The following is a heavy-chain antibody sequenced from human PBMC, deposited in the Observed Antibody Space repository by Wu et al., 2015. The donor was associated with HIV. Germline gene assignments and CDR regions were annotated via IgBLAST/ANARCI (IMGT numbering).Heavy chain of an antibody. J-gene: IGHJ4*02. Sequence: QVQLVQSGAEVKKPGASVKVSCKASGYTFTSYDINWVRQATGQGLEWMGWMNPNSGNTGYAQKFQGRVTMTRNTSISTAYMELSSLRSEDTAVYYCARDVLLWFGELSHFDYWGQGTLVTVSS. V-gene: IGHV1-8*01. D-gene: IGHD3-10*01. CDR1: GYTFTSYD. CDR2: MNPNSGNT. CDR3: ARDVLLWFGELSHFDY.